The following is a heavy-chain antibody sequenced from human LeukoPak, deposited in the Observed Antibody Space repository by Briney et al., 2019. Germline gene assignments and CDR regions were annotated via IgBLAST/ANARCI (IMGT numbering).Heavy chain of an antibody. CDR3: AKDPVIGAPHVFDI. CDR2: INGGDSVYT. Sequence: PGGYLRLSCAASGFTFSTYALSWVRPAPGVGLEWVSAINGGDSVYTYYEDSVKGRFTISRDNSKSTLYLQMNSPRADDTAVYYCAKDPVIGAPHVFDIWGHGTMVTVSS. CDR1: GFTFSTYA. J-gene: IGHJ3*02. V-gene: IGHV3-23*01.